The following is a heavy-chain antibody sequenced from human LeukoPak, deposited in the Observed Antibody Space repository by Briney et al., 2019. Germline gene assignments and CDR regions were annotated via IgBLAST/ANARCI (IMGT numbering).Heavy chain of an antibody. J-gene: IGHJ4*02. Sequence: SETLSLTCTVSGGSIISSYGSWIRQPPGRGLEWIGYIYYSGSTNYNPSLKSRATISVDTSKNQFSLKLSSVTAADTAVYYCARWGGDSSFPFRDYWGQGTLVTVSS. V-gene: IGHV4-59*01. CDR3: ARWGGDSSFPFRDY. CDR2: IYYSGST. D-gene: IGHD3-22*01. CDR1: GGSIISSY.